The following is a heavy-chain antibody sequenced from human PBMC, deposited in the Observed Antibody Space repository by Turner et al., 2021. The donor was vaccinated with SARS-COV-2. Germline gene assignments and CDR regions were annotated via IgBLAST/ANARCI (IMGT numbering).Heavy chain of an antibody. V-gene: IGHV3-21*01. CDR1: GFTFSSYS. Sequence: EVQLVESGGGLVKPGGSLRLSCAASGFTFSSYSMSWVHQARGKVLEWVSSSSSSSSYIYYTDSVKGRFTISRDNAKNSLYLQMNSLRAEDTAVYYCARDPGYSGYDYWQNTEFFDYWGQGTLVTVSS. CDR3: ARDPGYSGYDYWQNTEFFDY. CDR2: SSSSSSYI. D-gene: IGHD5-12*01. J-gene: IGHJ4*02.